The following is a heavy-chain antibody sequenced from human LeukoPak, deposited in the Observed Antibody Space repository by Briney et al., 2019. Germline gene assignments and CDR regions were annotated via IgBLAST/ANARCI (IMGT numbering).Heavy chain of an antibody. Sequence: GGSLRLSCAASGLTFSSHWMFWVRQAPGKGLVWVSQTDRDGKSTGYADSVKGRFTISRDNAKNSLYLPMNSLRSEDTAVYYCARTTKYSFGIWGQGTMVTVSS. CDR2: TDRDGKST. D-gene: IGHD2/OR15-2a*01. J-gene: IGHJ3*02. CDR1: GLTFSSHW. V-gene: IGHV3-74*01. CDR3: ARTTKYSFGI.